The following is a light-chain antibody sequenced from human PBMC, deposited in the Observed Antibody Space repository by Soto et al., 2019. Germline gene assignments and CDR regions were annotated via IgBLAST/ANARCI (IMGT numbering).Light chain of an antibody. CDR2: AAS. V-gene: IGKV1-39*01. J-gene: IGKJ2*01. Sequence: DIQMTQSPSSLSASVGDRVTITCRASQTINKYLNWYQQKPGKAPKLLIYAASSLQSGVPSRFSGSGSGTDFTLSISRLQPEDFATYYCQQSYSTPYTLGQGTKVDIK. CDR3: QQSYSTPYT. CDR1: QTINKY.